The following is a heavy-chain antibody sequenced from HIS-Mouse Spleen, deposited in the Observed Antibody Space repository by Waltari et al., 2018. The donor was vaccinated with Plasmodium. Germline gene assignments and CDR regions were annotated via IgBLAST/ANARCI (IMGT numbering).Heavy chain of an antibody. Sequence: QVQLVQSGAEVKKPGASVKVSCKASGYTFTSYYMHWVRQAPGQGLEWMGIINPRGGSKSYAQKVQGRVTMSRDTSTSTVYMELSSLRSEDTAVYYCARDCGSPGSSSSYYYGMDVWGQGTTVTVSS. J-gene: IGHJ6*02. CDR2: INPRGGSK. D-gene: IGHD6-6*01. CDR1: GYTFTSYY. V-gene: IGHV1-46*03. CDR3: ARDCGSPGSSSSYYYGMDV.